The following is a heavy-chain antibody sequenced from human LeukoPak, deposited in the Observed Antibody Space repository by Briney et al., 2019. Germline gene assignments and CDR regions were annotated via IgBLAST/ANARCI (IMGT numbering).Heavy chain of an antibody. D-gene: IGHD3-10*01. J-gene: IGHJ3*02. CDR1: GYTFTGYY. CDR2: INPNSGGT. V-gene: IGHV1-2*02. Sequence: ASVKLSCKGSGYTFTGYYMNWVRQAPGQGLEWMGWINPNSGGTNYAQKFQGRVTMTRDTSISTAYMELSRLRSDDTAVYYCAREGYSGRFDIWGQGTMVTVSS. CDR3: AREGYSGRFDI.